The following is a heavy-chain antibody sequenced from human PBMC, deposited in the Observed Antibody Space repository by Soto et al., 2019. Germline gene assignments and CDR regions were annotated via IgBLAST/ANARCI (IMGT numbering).Heavy chain of an antibody. J-gene: IGHJ1*01. D-gene: IGHD1-26*01. CDR3: ARGSHPFLRFHSSPPFQH. CDR2: INAGNGNT. Sequence: ASVKVSCKASGYTFTSYAMHCVRQAPGQRLEWMGWINAGNGNTKYSQKFQGRVTITRDTSASTAYMELSSLRSEDTAVYYCARGSHPFLRFHSSPPFQHWGQGTLVTV. CDR1: GYTFTSYA. V-gene: IGHV1-3*01.